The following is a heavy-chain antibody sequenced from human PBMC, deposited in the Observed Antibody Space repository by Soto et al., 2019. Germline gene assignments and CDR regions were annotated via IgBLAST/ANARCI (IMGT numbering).Heavy chain of an antibody. CDR1: GFTFSGSA. J-gene: IGHJ6*02. Sequence: EVQLVESGGGLVQPGGSLKLSCAASGFTFSGSAMHWVRQASGKGLEWVGRIRSKANSYATAYAASVKGRFTISRDDSKSTAYLQMSTLKTEDTAVYYCTSSALIDYYYYSGMDVWGQGTTVTVSS. CDR2: IRSKANSYAT. D-gene: IGHD3-22*01. V-gene: IGHV3-73*02. CDR3: TSSALIDYYYYSGMDV.